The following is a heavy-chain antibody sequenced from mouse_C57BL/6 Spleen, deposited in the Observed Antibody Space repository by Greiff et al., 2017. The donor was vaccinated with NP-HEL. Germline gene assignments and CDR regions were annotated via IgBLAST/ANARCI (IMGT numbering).Heavy chain of an antibody. CDR3: ARDYYGSSYSYWYFDV. D-gene: IGHD1-1*01. V-gene: IGHV5-17*01. Sequence: EVQRVESGGGLVKPGGSLKLSCAASGFTFSDYGMHWVRQAPEKGLEWVAYISSGSSTIYYADTVKGRFTISSDNAKNTLFLQMTSLRSEDTAMYYCARDYYGSSYSYWYFDVWGTGTTVTVSS. CDR1: GFTFSDYG. J-gene: IGHJ1*03. CDR2: ISSGSSTI.